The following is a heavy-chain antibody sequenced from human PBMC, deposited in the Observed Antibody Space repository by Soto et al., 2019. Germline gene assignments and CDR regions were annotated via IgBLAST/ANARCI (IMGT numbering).Heavy chain of an antibody. CDR2: IFANDET. Sequence: SGPTLVNPAETLTLTCSISGFSLSDIRLGVGWIRQPPGKALEWLAHIFANDETTYSTYLKTRLCISRDTSKSQVVLTMTNLDPEATGTYYCARMRDSRPYFDLVDNWGQGVPVTVSS. V-gene: IGHV2-26*03. CDR3: ARMRDSRPYFDLVDN. D-gene: IGHD1-26*01. CDR1: GFSLSDIRLG. J-gene: IGHJ4*02.